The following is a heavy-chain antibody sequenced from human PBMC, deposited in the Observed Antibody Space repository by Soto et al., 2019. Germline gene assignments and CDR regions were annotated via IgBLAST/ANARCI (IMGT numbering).Heavy chain of an antibody. Sequence: GESLKISCKGSGYSFTSYWIGWVRQMPGKGLEWMGIIYPGDSDTRYSPSFQGQVTISADKSISTAYLQWSSLKASDTAMYYCARHSNYCSGGNCYSSHGMDVWGQGTTVTVSS. J-gene: IGHJ6*02. CDR1: GYSFTSYW. CDR2: IYPGDSDT. D-gene: IGHD2-15*01. CDR3: ARHSNYCSGGNCYSSHGMDV. V-gene: IGHV5-51*01.